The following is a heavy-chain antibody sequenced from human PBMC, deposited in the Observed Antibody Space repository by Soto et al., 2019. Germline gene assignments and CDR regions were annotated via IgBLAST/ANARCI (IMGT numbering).Heavy chain of an antibody. V-gene: IGHV3-9*01. CDR3: AKVDCGAATLCSDY. Sequence: GGSLRLSCAASGFTFDDYAMHWVRQAPGKGLEWVSGISWNSGSIGYADSVKGRFTISRDNAKNSLYLQMNSLRAEDTALYYCAKVDCGAATLCSDYWGQGTLVTVSS. D-gene: IGHD2-15*01. CDR2: ISWNSGSI. J-gene: IGHJ4*02. CDR1: GFTFDDYA.